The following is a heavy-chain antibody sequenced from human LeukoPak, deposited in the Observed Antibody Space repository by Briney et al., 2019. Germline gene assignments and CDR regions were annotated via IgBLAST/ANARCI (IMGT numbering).Heavy chain of an antibody. D-gene: IGHD3-22*01. Sequence: GGSREFSWEAPGLTLGGYGMHWVRQAPGKGLGWGEVIWYDESNKFYADSVKGRFTISRDNSKNTLYLQMNSLRAEDTAVYYCARDRIIVVPDYYFDYWGQGTLVTVSS. V-gene: IGHV3-33*01. J-gene: IGHJ4*02. CDR1: GLTLGGYG. CDR3: ARDRIIVVPDYYFDY. CDR2: IWYDESNK.